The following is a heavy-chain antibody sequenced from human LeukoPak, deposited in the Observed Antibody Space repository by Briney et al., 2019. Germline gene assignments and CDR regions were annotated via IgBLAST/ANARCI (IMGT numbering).Heavy chain of an antibody. CDR2: IRYDGSNK. D-gene: IGHD2-21*01. V-gene: IGHV3-30*02. CDR1: GFTFSSYA. Sequence: GGSLRLSCAASGFTFSSYAMSRVRQAPGKGLEWVAFIRYDGSNKLYADSVKGRFTISRDNSKDMVYLQMNNLRPEDTAVYYCAKDWEAYCGGDCYSAFDYWDQGTLVTVSS. J-gene: IGHJ4*02. CDR3: AKDWEAYCGGDCYSAFDY.